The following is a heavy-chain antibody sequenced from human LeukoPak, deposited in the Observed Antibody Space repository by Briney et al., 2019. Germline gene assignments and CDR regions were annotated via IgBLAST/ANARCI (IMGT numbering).Heavy chain of an antibody. J-gene: IGHJ4*02. D-gene: IGHD1-14*01. CDR2: ISGSGGST. CDR1: GFTFSTYA. CDR3: AKYRTTSAPPRNFDY. V-gene: IGHV3-23*01. Sequence: GGSLRLSCAASGFTFSTYAMTWVRQAPGKGMEWVSVISGSGGSTFYADSVKDRFTISRDNSKNTLYLQMNSLRAEDTAVYYCAKYRTTSAPPRNFDYWGQGTLVTVSS.